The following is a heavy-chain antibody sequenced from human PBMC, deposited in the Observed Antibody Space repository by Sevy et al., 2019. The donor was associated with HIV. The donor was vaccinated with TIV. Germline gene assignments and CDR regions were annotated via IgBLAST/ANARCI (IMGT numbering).Heavy chain of an antibody. J-gene: IGHJ6*02. D-gene: IGHD3-10*01. CDR1: GFTFRNFG. Sequence: GGSLRLSCVGSGFTFRNFGVHWLRQAPGKGLEWLSVVSYDGSSKYYVDSVKGRFIVSRDNSKNTLYLQMNSLRTEDTAVYYCARGGSADYYYYGVDVWGQGTTVTVSS. V-gene: IGHV3-30*03. CDR3: ARGGSADYYYYGVDV. CDR2: VSYDGSSK.